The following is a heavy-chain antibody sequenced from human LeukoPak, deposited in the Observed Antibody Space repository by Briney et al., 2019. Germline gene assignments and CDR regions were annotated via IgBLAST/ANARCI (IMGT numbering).Heavy chain of an antibody. D-gene: IGHD5-18*01. V-gene: IGHV4-61*01. Sequence: SETLSLTCTVSGGSVSSGSYYWSWIRQPPGKGLEWIGYIYYSGSTNYNPSLKSRVTISVDTSKNQFSLKLSSVTAADTAVYYCARRAPYSYEWSTLDYWGQGTLVTVSS. J-gene: IGHJ4*02. CDR1: GGSVSSGSYY. CDR3: ARRAPYSYEWSTLDY. CDR2: IYYSGST.